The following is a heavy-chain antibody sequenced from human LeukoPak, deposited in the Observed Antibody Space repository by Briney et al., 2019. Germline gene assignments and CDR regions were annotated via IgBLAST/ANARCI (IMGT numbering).Heavy chain of an antibody. Sequence: SETLSLTCTVSGYSISGGYYWGWIRQPPGKGLEWIGNIYHSGSTYFNPSLKSRVTISVDTSKNQFSLRLSSVTAADTAVYYCARQGLIVVIPTFDYWGQGTLVTVSS. D-gene: IGHD3-22*01. J-gene: IGHJ4*02. CDR1: GYSISGGYY. CDR2: IYHSGST. V-gene: IGHV4-38-2*02. CDR3: ARQGLIVVIPTFDY.